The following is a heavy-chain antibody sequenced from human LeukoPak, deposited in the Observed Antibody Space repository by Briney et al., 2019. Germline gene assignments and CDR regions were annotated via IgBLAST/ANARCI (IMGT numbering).Heavy chain of an antibody. J-gene: IGHJ5*02. V-gene: IGHV4-4*07. CDR3: ARDGRYCTTTSCYWWFDP. CDR2: ISPSGST. D-gene: IGHD2-2*01. Sequence: SGTPSLTRTVSGGSISYYHWSLIRQPAREGLEWIGRISPSGSTHYNPSLKGRVTMSVDTSKNQFSLNLSSVTAADTAVYFCARDGRYCTTTSCYWWFDPWGQGTLVTVSS. CDR1: GGSISYYH.